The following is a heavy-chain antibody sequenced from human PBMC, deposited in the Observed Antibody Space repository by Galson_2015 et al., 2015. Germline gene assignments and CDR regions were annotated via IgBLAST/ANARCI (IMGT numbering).Heavy chain of an antibody. CDR1: GFTVSSNY. CDR3: ARDGLHYSNYRAFDI. D-gene: IGHD4-11*01. CDR2: IYSGGST. Sequence: SLRLSCAASGFTVSSNYMSWVRQAPGKGLEWVSVIYSGGSTYYADSVKGRFTISRDNSKNTLYLQMNSLRAEDTAVYYCARDGLHYSNYRAFDIWGQGTMVTVSS. J-gene: IGHJ3*02. V-gene: IGHV3-53*01.